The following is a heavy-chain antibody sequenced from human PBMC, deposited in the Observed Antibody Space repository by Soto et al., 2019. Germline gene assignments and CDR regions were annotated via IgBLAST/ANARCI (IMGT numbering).Heavy chain of an antibody. J-gene: IGHJ4*02. D-gene: IGHD3-10*01. V-gene: IGHV4-39*02. Sequence: SETLSLTCTVSGVSISSSSYYWGWIRQPPGKGLEWIGSIYYSGSTYYNPSLKSRVTISVDTSKNQFSLKLSSVTAADTAVYYCARELLWFGELLRFDYWGQGTLVTVSS. CDR2: IYYSGST. CDR1: GVSISSSSYY. CDR3: ARELLWFGELLRFDY.